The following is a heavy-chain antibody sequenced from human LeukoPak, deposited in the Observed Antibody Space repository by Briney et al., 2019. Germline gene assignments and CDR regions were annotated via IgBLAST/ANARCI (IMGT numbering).Heavy chain of an antibody. CDR3: ATAGYSGSAYYFDY. D-gene: IGHD1-26*01. CDR1: GYTLTELS. V-gene: IGHV1-24*01. CDR2: FDPEDGET. Sequence: ASVKVSCKVSGYTLTELSMHWVRQAPGKGLEWMGGFDPEDGETIYAQKFQGRVTMTEDTSTDTAYMELSSLRSEDTAVYYCATAGYSGSAYYFDYWGQGTLVTVSS. J-gene: IGHJ4*02.